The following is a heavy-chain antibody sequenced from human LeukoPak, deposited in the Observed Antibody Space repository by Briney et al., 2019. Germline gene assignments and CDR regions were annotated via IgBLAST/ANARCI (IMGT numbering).Heavy chain of an antibody. V-gene: IGHV4-38-2*02. CDR2: IHYSARI. CDR1: GYSISSGYY. Sequence: SETLSLTCTVSGYSISSGYYWGWIRQPPGRGLEWIGSIHYSARIYYNPSLKSRLTISPDTSKNQFSLKLTSVTAADTAVYYCTREVRSAWASFDPWGQGTLVIVSS. D-gene: IGHD1-26*01. CDR3: TREVRSAWASFDP. J-gene: IGHJ5*02.